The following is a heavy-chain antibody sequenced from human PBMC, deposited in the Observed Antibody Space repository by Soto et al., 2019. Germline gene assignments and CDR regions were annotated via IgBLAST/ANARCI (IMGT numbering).Heavy chain of an antibody. CDR2: IYYSGST. J-gene: IGHJ4*02. CDR1: GGSISSYY. Sequence: TLSLTCTVSGGSISSYYWSWIRQPPGKGLEWIGYIYYSGSTNYNPSLKSRVTISVDTSKNQFSLKLSSVTAADTAVYYCARDSCGWSYFDYWGQGTQVTVSS. D-gene: IGHD6-19*01. CDR3: ARDSCGWSYFDY. V-gene: IGHV4-59*01.